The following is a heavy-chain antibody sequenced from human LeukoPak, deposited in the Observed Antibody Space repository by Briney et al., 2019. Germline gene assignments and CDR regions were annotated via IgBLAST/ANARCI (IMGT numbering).Heavy chain of an antibody. CDR2: INSDGSST. J-gene: IGHJ6*03. V-gene: IGHV3-74*01. CDR1: GFTFSSYW. CDR3: AREGQPVLRYFDWLLGAYYMDV. D-gene: IGHD3-9*01. Sequence: GGSLRLSCAASGFTFSSYWMHWVPQAPGKGLVWVSRINSDGSSTSYADSVKGRFTISRDNAKNTLYLQMNSLRAEDTAVYYCAREGQPVLRYFDWLLGAYYMDVWGKGTTVTISS.